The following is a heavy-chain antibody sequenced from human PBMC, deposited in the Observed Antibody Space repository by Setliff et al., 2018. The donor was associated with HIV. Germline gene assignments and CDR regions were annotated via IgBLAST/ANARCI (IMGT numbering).Heavy chain of an antibody. CDR3: VREGGRITMVRGVPSGGLDV. J-gene: IGHJ6*02. D-gene: IGHD3-10*01. CDR1: GGSISSSSYY. V-gene: IGHV4-39*02. Sequence: SETLSLTCTVSGGSISSSSYYWGWIRQPPGKGLEWIGSIYYSGSTYYNPSLKSRVTISVDTSKNHFSLNLSSVTAADTAVYYCVREGGRITMVRGVPSGGLDVWGQGTTVTVSS. CDR2: IYYSGST.